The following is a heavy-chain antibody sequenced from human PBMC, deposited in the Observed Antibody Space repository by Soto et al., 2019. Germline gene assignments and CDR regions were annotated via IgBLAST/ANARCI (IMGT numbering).Heavy chain of an antibody. Sequence: QVQLQESGPGLVKPSGTLSLTFAVSGGSISSSNWWSWVRHPPGKGLEWIGEIYHSGSTNYNPSLKCRVTISVDKYKNQFSLKLSCVTAADTAVSYCARRADYDSVWGSYRYPPFDYCVHGTMVAVSS. CDR3: ARRADYDSVWGSYRYPPFDY. J-gene: IGHJ4*01. D-gene: IGHD3-16*02. CDR1: GGSISSSNW. CDR2: IYHSGST. V-gene: IGHV4-4*02.